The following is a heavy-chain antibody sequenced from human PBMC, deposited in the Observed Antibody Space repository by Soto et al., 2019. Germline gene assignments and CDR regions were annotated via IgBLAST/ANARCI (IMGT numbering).Heavy chain of an antibody. J-gene: IGHJ3*02. CDR3: ARPLPGAGAGAFDI. CDR1: GYTFSSRG. CDR2: MTGPNGNP. Sequence: QVQLVQSGAEVKKPGASLKVSCKASGYTFSSRGISWVRQAPGQGLEWMGWMTGPNGNPSYAQKFQDRVTMTTDTSTRTAYMEVRSLRSDDTAVYYCARPLPGAGAGAFDIWGQGTMVIVSS. V-gene: IGHV1-18*01. D-gene: IGHD1-26*01.